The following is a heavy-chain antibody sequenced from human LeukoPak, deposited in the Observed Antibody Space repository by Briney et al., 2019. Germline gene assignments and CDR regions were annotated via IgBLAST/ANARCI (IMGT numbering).Heavy chain of an antibody. CDR2: INHSGST. CDR1: GGSFSGYY. Sequence: SETLSLTWAVYGGSFSGYYWSWIRQPPGKGLEWIGEINHSGSTNYNPSLKSRVTISVDTSKNQFSLKLSSVTAADTAVYYCAKVMNGDYDWFDPWGQGTLVTVSS. J-gene: IGHJ5*02. D-gene: IGHD4-17*01. V-gene: IGHV4-34*01. CDR3: AKVMNGDYDWFDP.